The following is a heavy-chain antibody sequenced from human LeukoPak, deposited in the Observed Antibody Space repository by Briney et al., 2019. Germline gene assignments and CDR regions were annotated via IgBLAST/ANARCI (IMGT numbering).Heavy chain of an antibody. CDR3: VRGDGDLFDY. D-gene: IGHD4-17*01. Sequence: GGSLRLSCAASGFTFRSYNMNWVRQAPGKGLEWVSFISKTTINIYYGDSVRGRFTISRDNAKNSIHLQMSSPRAEDSAVYYCVRGDGDLFDYWGQGTLVSVSS. CDR1: GFTFRSYN. J-gene: IGHJ4*02. V-gene: IGHV3-21*06. CDR2: ISKTTINI.